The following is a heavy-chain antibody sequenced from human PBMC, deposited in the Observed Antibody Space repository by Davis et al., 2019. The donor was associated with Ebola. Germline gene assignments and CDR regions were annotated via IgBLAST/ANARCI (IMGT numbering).Heavy chain of an antibody. CDR3: AREPNGDYDAFDI. V-gene: IGHV4-61*01. Sequence: MPSETLSLTCTVSGASVSSSRYYWSWIRQPPGKGLEWIGYIYYSGSTNYNPSLKSRVTISVDTSKNQFSLKLSSVTAADTAVYYCAREPNGDYDAFDIWGQGTMVTVSS. D-gene: IGHD4-17*01. CDR2: IYYSGST. J-gene: IGHJ3*02. CDR1: GASVSSSRYY.